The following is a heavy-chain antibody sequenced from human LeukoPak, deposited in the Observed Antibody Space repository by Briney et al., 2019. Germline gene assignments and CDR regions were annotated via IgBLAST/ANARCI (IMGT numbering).Heavy chain of an antibody. CDR1: GGSISSGSYY. J-gene: IGHJ4*02. Sequence: SQTLSLTCTVSGGSISSGSYYWSWIRQPAGKGLEWIGRIYTSGSTNYNPSLKRRVTISVDTAKNQFSLKLSSVTAADTAVYYCARGGYDSSGYYDIYYFDYWGQGTLVTVSS. D-gene: IGHD3-22*01. CDR3: ARGGYDSSGYYDIYYFDY. CDR2: IYTSGST. V-gene: IGHV4-61*02.